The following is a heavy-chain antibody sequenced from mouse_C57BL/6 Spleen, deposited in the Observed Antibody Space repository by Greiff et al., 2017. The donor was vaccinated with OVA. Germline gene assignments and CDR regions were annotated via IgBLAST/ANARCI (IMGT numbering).Heavy chain of an antibody. J-gene: IGHJ2*01. CDR2: IYPSDSGT. V-gene: IGHV1-61*01. Sequence: QVQLQQPGAELVRPGSSVKLSCKASGYTFTSYWMDWVKQRPGQGLEWIGNIYPSDSGTHYNQKFKDKATLTVDKSSNTAYMQLSSLTSEDSAVYYCARLYDNFDYWGQGTTLTVSS. CDR3: ARLYDNFDY. CDR1: GYTFTSYW. D-gene: IGHD2-12*01.